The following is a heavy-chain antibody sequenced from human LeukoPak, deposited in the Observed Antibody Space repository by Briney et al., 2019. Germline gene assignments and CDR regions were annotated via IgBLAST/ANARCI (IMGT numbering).Heavy chain of an antibody. CDR3: AKDIRDSSSWYGYFDY. Sequence: GGSLRLSCAASGFTVSTNYMSWVRQAPGKGLEWVSVIYSGGSTYYADSVKGRFTISRDNAKKSLYLQMSSLRPEDTALYYCAKDIRDSSSWYGYFDYWGQGTLVTVSS. CDR2: IYSGGST. D-gene: IGHD6-13*01. CDR1: GFTVSTNY. V-gene: IGHV3-53*05. J-gene: IGHJ4*02.